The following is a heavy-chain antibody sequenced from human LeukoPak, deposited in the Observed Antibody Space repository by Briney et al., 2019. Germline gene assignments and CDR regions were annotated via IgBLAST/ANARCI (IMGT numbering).Heavy chain of an antibody. V-gene: IGHV3-30-3*01. D-gene: IGHD5-18*01. Sequence: PGGSLRLSCAASGFTFSSYAMHWVRQAPGKGLEWVAVISYVGSNKYYADSVKGRFTISRDNSKNTLYLQMNSLRAEDTAVYYCAREDTSMGSDDCGQGTLVTVSS. CDR2: ISYVGSNK. CDR1: GFTFSSYA. CDR3: AREDTSMGSDD. J-gene: IGHJ4*02.